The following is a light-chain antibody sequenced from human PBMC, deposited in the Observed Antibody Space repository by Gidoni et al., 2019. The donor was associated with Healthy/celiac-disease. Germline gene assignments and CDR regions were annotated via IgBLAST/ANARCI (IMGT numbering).Light chain of an antibody. Sequence: DIQMTQSPSSLSASVGDRVTITCRASQSISSYLNWYQQKPGKAPKLLIYAASSLQSWVPSRFSGSGSGTDLTLTSSSLQPEDFATYYCQQSYSTPPAFGQGTKVEIK. J-gene: IGKJ1*01. CDR1: QSISSY. V-gene: IGKV1-39*01. CDR2: AAS. CDR3: QQSYSTPPA.